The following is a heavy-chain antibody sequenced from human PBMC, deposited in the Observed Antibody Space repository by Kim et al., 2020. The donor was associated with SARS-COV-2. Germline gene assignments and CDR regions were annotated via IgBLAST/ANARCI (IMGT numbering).Heavy chain of an antibody. J-gene: IGHJ4*02. V-gene: IGHV4-59*01. D-gene: IGHD5-18*01. CDR1: NDSIGSIY. Sequence: SETLSLTCTVSNDSIGSIYWSWIWKPQGKGQEHNGYMYHTGSSNNNPSPKRRVTMSVDMSKNEFYLHLTLVTVAATDAYYCARDRGYGLVDYWGQGILDT. CDR2: MYHTGSS. CDR3: ARDRGYGLVDY.